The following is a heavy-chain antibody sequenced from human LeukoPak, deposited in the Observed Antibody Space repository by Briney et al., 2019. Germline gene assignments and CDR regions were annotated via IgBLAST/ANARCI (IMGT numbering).Heavy chain of an antibody. CDR1: EFTFINAW. D-gene: IGHD3-22*01. Sequence: PGGSLRLSCASSEFTFINAWMSWVRRAPGKGLEWVGRIKGKTDGATTDYAAPVKGRFTISRDDSKSILYLRLNSAKTEDTAVYYCAKDPNYYDTNACDTWGQGTMVTVSS. CDR3: AKDPNYYDTNACDT. V-gene: IGHV3-15*01. J-gene: IGHJ3*02. CDR2: IKGKTDGATT.